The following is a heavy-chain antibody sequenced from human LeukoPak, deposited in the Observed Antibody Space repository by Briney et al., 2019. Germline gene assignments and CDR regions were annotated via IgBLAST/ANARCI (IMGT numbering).Heavy chain of an antibody. V-gene: IGHV4-31*03. CDR2: IYYSGST. CDR1: GGSISSGGYY. Sequence: SETLSLTCTVSGGSISSGGYYWSWIRQHPGKGLEWIGYIYYSGSTYYNPSLKSRVTISEDTSKNQFSLKLSSVTAADTAVYYCARASSSSWFDPWGQGTLVTVSS. D-gene: IGHD6-6*01. CDR3: ARASSSSWFDP. J-gene: IGHJ5*02.